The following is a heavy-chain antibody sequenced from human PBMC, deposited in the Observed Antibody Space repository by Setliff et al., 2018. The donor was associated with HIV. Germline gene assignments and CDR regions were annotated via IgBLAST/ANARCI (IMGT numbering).Heavy chain of an antibody. Sequence: SETLSLTCAVYGGSFSGYYWSWIRQPPGKGLEWIGEINHSGGTNYNPSLKSRVTISVDTSKNQFSLKLSSVTAADTAVYYCARGGRRRIQLWLRGGAFDIWGQGTMVTVSS. CDR2: INHSGGT. D-gene: IGHD5-18*01. CDR1: GGSFSGYY. V-gene: IGHV4-34*01. CDR3: ARGGRRRIQLWLRGGAFDI. J-gene: IGHJ3*02.